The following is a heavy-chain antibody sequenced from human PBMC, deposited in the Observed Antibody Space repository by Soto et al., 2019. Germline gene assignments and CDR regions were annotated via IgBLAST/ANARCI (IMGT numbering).Heavy chain of an antibody. CDR2: ISAGNDNT. J-gene: IGHJ6*02. CDR1: GYTFSTYA. CDR3: ARGVMVRGLNYYAMDV. D-gene: IGHD3-10*01. V-gene: IGHV1-3*01. Sequence: QVQLVQSGAEVKEPGASVNVSCKASGYTFSTYAMHWVRRAPGQRLEWMGWISAGNDNTAYSQKFQGRVTIARDTSANTGHMELSSLRSEDTAVYYCARGVMVRGLNYYAMDVWGQGTTVTVSS.